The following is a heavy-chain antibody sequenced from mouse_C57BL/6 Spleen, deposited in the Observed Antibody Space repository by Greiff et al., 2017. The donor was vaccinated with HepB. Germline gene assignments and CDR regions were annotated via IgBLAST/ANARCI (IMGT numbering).Heavy chain of an antibody. D-gene: IGHD2-3*01. V-gene: IGHV1-72*01. CDR2: IDPNSGGT. Sequence: QVQLQQPGAELVKPGASVKLSCKASGYTFPSSWMHWVKQRPGRGLEWIGRIDPNSGGTKYNEKFKSKATLTVDKPSSTAYMQLSSLTSEDSAVYYCARSWLLSYYYAMDYWGQGTSVTVSS. J-gene: IGHJ4*01. CDR3: ARSWLLSYYYAMDY. CDR1: GYTFPSSW.